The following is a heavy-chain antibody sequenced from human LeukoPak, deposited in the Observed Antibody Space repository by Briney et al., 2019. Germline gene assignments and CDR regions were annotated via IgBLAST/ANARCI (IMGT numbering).Heavy chain of an antibody. D-gene: IGHD5-18*01. J-gene: IGHJ4*02. CDR1: GFTFSSYA. CDR3: AKLIMGTAGLLDN. Sequence: AGGSLRLSCAASGFTFSSYAMSWVRQAPGKGLEWVSLLSGRGRHTNYADSVKGRFTISTDNSKNTLILQMNSLRADDTAVYYCAKLIMGTAGLLDNWGQGTLVTVSS. V-gene: IGHV3-23*01. CDR2: LSGRGRHT.